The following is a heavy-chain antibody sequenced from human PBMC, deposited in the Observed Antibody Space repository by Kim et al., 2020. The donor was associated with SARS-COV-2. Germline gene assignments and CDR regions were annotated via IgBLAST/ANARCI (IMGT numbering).Heavy chain of an antibody. Sequence: SETLSLTCIVSGGSISSANYCWDWIRQPPGKGLEWIGAIDYSGTTYYKPSLRSRVTISADTSRSQFSLRLSSVTATDTAVYYCARRRGELDWIDPWGQGTLVTVSS. J-gene: IGHJ5*02. CDR3: ARRRGELDWIDP. CDR2: IDYSGTT. V-gene: IGHV4-39*01. D-gene: IGHD3-16*01. CDR1: GGSISSANYC.